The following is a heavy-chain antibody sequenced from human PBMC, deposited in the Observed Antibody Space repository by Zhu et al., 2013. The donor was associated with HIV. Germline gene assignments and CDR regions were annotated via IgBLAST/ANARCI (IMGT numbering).Heavy chain of an antibody. J-gene: IGHJ4*02. CDR3: ATEMVGEAYEVY. D-gene: IGHD2-8*01. Sequence: QVQLVQSGAEVRKPGSSMKVSCTTSRVTFRSYSIIWVRQAPGQGLEWMGGIMPILGKAHLAQKFQGRVTLSADESTSTAYLELSSLGSEDTAVYYCATEMVGEAYEVYWGQGTPVTGLL. V-gene: IGHV1-69*01. CDR2: IMPILGKA. CDR1: RVTFRSYS.